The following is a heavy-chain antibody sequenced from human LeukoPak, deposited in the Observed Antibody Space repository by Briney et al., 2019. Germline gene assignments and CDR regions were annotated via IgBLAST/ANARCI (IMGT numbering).Heavy chain of an antibody. D-gene: IGHD6-13*01. CDR2: ISAYNGNT. CDR3: ARDLYSSRTNDAFVI. J-gene: IGHJ3*02. Sequence: ASVKVSCKASGYTFTSYDISWVRQAPGQGLEWMGWISAYNGNTNYAQKLQGRVTMTTDTSTSTAYMELRSLRSDDTAVYYCARDLYSSRTNDAFVIWGQGTMVTVSS. CDR1: GYTFTSYD. V-gene: IGHV1-18*01.